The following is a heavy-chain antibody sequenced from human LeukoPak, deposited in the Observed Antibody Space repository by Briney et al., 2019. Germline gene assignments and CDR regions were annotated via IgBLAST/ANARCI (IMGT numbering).Heavy chain of an antibody. CDR3: ARDVNGFSYYYDSSGYYGSAFDI. D-gene: IGHD3-22*01. CDR1: GYTLTELS. J-gene: IGHJ3*02. Sequence: SVKVSCKVSGYTLTELSMHWVRQAPGQGLEWMGGIIPIFGTANYAQKFQGRVTITADESTSTAYMELSSLRSEDTAVYYCARDVNGFSYYYDSSGYYGSAFDIRGQGTMVTVSS. CDR2: IIPIFGTA. V-gene: IGHV1-69*13.